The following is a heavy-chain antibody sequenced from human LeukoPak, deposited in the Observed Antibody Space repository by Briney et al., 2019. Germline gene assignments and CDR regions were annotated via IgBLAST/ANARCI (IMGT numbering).Heavy chain of an antibody. Sequence: SETLSLTCTVSGGSISSSSYYWGWIRQPPGKGLEWIGSIYYSGSTYYNPSLKSRVTISVDTSKNQFSLKLSSVTAADTAVYYCASRRLVDRDYWGQGTLVTVSS. J-gene: IGHJ4*02. CDR2: IYYSGST. CDR3: ASRRLVDRDY. CDR1: GGSISSSSYY. V-gene: IGHV4-39*01. D-gene: IGHD1-26*01.